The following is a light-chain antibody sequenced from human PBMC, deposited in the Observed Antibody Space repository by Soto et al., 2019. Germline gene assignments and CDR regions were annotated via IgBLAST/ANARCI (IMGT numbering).Light chain of an antibody. J-gene: IGKJ3*01. Sequence: EMVLTQSPGTLSLSPGERATLSCRASQSVSSSYLAWYQQKPGQAPRLLIYDASSRATGIPDRFSGSGSGTDFTLTISRLEPEAFAVYYCQQYGSSPSFGPGTKVDIK. CDR2: DAS. CDR3: QQYGSSPS. V-gene: IGKV3-20*01. CDR1: QSVSSSY.